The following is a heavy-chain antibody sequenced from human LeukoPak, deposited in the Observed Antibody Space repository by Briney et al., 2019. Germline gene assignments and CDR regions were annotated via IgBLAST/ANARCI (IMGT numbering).Heavy chain of an antibody. CDR1: GYTFTGYY. CDR3: ARDPGAYGDGCDY. D-gene: IGHD4-17*01. Sequence: ASVKVSCKASGYTFTGYYMHWVRQAPGQGLEWMGRINPNSGGTNYTQKFQGRVTMTRDTSISTAYMELSRLRSDDTAVYYCARDPGAYGDGCDYWGQGTLVTVSS. CDR2: INPNSGGT. V-gene: IGHV1-2*06. J-gene: IGHJ4*02.